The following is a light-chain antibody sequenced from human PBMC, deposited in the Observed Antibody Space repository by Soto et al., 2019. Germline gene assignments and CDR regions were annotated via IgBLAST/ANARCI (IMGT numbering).Light chain of an antibody. CDR2: LEGSGSY. CDR3: ETWDSNTHV. V-gene: IGLV4-60*02. CDR1: SGHSSYI. Sequence: QSVLTQSSSASASLGSSVKLTCTLSSGHSSYIIAWHQQQPGKAPRYLMKLEGSGSYNKGSGVPDRFSGSSSGADRYFTISNLQFEDEADYYCETWDSNTHVFGGGTQLTVL. J-gene: IGLJ3*02.